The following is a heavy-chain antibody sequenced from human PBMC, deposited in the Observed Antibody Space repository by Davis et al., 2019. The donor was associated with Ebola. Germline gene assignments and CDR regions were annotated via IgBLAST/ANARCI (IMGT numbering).Heavy chain of an antibody. Sequence: SVKVSCKASGYTFTGYYMQWVRQAPGQGLEWMGGIIPIFGTANYAQKFQGRVTITADESTSTAYMELSSLRSEDTAVYYCARGSAGLRELFDYWGQGTLVTVSS. CDR2: IIPIFGTA. D-gene: IGHD3-10*01. V-gene: IGHV1-69*13. CDR1: GYTFTGYY. J-gene: IGHJ4*02. CDR3: ARGSAGLRELFDY.